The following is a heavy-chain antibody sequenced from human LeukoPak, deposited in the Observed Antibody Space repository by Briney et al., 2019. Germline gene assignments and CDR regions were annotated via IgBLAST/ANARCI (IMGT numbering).Heavy chain of an antibody. Sequence: GGSLRLSCAASGFTFSSYAMSWVRQAPGKGLEWVSAISGSGGSTYYADSVKGRFTIPRDNSKNTLYLQMNSLRAEDTAVYYCAKDESAPYCGGDCANYWGQGTLVTVSS. CDR1: GFTFSSYA. J-gene: IGHJ4*02. CDR2: ISGSGGST. D-gene: IGHD2-21*02. CDR3: AKDESAPYCGGDCANY. V-gene: IGHV3-23*01.